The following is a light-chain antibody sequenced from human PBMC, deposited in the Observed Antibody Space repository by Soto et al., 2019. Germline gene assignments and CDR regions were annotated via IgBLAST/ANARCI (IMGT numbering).Light chain of an antibody. J-gene: IGLJ1*01. CDR1: SSNIGAGYD. Sequence: QSALTQPPSVSGAPWQRVTISCTGSSSNIGAGYDVHWYQQLPGTAPKLLIYGNSNRPSGVPDRFSGSKSGTSASLAITGLQAEDEADYYCQSYDSSLSGLYVFGTGTKVTVL. CDR2: GNS. CDR3: QSYDSSLSGLYV. V-gene: IGLV1-40*01.